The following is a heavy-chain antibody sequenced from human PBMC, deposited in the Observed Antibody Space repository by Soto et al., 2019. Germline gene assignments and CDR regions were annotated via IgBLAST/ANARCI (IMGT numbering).Heavy chain of an antibody. Sequence: QLQLQESGPGLVKPSETLSLTCTVSGGSISSSSYYWGWIRQPPGKGLEWIGSIYYSGSTYYNPSLKSRVTISVDTSKNQFSLKLSSVTAADTAVYYCASIPVYDSSGYYGFFDYWGQGTLVTVSS. D-gene: IGHD3-22*01. CDR3: ASIPVYDSSGYYGFFDY. CDR1: GGSISSSSYY. CDR2: IYYSGST. V-gene: IGHV4-39*01. J-gene: IGHJ4*02.